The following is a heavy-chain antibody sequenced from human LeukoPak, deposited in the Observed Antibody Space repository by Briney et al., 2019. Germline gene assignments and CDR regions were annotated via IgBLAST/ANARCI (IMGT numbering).Heavy chain of an antibody. Sequence: PGGSLRLSCAASGFIFSNFWMHWVRQVPGKGLVWVSHINSDGRTTDYADFVKGRFTISRDNSKNTLYLQMNSLRAEDTAVYFCVRAIGSNTLWGQGTLVTVSS. CDR1: GFIFSNFW. D-gene: IGHD4-23*01. J-gene: IGHJ4*02. CDR2: INSDGRTT. V-gene: IGHV3-74*01. CDR3: VRAIGSNTL.